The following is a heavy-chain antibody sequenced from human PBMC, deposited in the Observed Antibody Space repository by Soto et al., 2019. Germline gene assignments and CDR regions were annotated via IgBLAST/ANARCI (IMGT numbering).Heavy chain of an antibody. V-gene: IGHV3-48*02. J-gene: IGHJ4*02. CDR1: GFTFSSYS. Sequence: EVQLVESGGGLVKPGGSLRLSCAASGFTFSSYSMNWVRQAPGKGLEWVSYISSSSSTIYYADSVKGRFTISRDNAKNTLYLKMNSLRDEDTAVYYGARGLLVSSWMFDYWGQGSLVTVSS. CDR2: ISSSSSTI. CDR3: ARGLLVSSWMFDY. D-gene: IGHD6-13*01.